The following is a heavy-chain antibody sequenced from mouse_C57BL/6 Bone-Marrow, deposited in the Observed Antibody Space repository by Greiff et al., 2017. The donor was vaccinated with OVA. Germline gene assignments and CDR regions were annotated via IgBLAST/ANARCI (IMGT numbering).Heavy chain of an antibody. CDR2: ISSGGDYI. Sequence: EVQLVESGEGLVKPGGSLTLSCAASGFTFSSYAMSWVRQTPEKRLEWVAYISSGGDYIYYADTVKGRFTISRDNARNTLYLQMSSLKSEDTAMYYCTREGGLRTVLAYWGQGTLVTVSA. J-gene: IGHJ3*01. V-gene: IGHV5-9-1*02. CDR1: GFTFSSYA. D-gene: IGHD2-4*01. CDR3: TREGGLRTVLAY.